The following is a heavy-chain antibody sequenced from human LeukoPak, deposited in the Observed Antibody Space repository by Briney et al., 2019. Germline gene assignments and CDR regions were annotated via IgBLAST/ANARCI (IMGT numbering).Heavy chain of an antibody. CDR2: IYPGDSDA. CDR3: ASYYDSSGHDAFDI. J-gene: IGHJ3*02. CDR1: GYTFSNHW. D-gene: IGHD3-22*01. V-gene: IGHV5-51*01. Sequence: GESLKISCKGSGYTFSNHWIGWVRQMPGKGLEWMGIIYPGDSDARYSPSFQGQVTISADKSISTAYLQWSSLKASDTAMYYCASYYDSSGHDAFDIWGQGTMVTVSS.